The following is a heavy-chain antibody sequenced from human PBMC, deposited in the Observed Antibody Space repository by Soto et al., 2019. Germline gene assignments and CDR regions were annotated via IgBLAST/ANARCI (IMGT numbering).Heavy chain of an antibody. CDR2: INAGNGNT. CDR1: GYTFTSYA. V-gene: IGHV1-3*01. D-gene: IGHD3-10*01. CDR3: ASVHYGSGSYYGMDV. Sequence: QVQLVQSGAEVKKPGASMKVSCKASGYTFTSYAMHWVRQAPGQRLEWMGWINAGNGNTKYSQKFQGRVTITRDTSASTADMELSSLRSEDTAVYYCASVHYGSGSYYGMDVWGQGTTVTVSS. J-gene: IGHJ6*02.